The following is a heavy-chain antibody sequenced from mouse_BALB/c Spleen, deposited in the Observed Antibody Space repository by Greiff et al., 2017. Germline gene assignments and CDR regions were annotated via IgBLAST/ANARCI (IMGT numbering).Heavy chain of an antibody. CDR3: ARDRGNYFFYAMDY. Sequence: EVQRVESGGGLVQPGGSLKLSCAASGFTFSSYGMSWVRQTPEKRLEWVATISDGGSYTYYPDSVKGRFTISRDNAKNNLYLQMSSLKSEDTAMYYCARDRGNYFFYAMDYWGQGTSVTVSS. CDR2: ISDGGSYT. D-gene: IGHD2-1*01. V-gene: IGHV5-4*02. CDR1: GFTFSSYG. J-gene: IGHJ4*01.